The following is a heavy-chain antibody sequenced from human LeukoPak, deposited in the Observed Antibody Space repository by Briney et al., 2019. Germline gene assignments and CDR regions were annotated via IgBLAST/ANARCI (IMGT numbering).Heavy chain of an antibody. CDR1: RLTFSSYA. D-gene: IGHD6-19*01. V-gene: IGHV3-30-3*01. J-gene: IGHJ5*02. CDR2: ISYDGSNK. Sequence: PGGSLRLSCAASRLTFSSYAMHWVRQAPGKGLECVAVISYDGSNKYYADSVKGRFTISRDNSKNTLYLQMNSLRAEDTAVYYCAREGAVATNNWFDPWGQGTLVTVSS. CDR3: AREGAVATNNWFDP.